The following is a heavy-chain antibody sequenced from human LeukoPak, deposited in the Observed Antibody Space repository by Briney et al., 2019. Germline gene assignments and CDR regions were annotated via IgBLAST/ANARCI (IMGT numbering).Heavy chain of an antibody. CDR1: VYSISSGYC. CDR3: GRVSAVPAAIRESYCGGDCYSPYCDY. V-gene: IGHV4-38-2*02. J-gene: IGHJ4*02. D-gene: IGHD2-21*01. Sequence: WETLSLTCTVSVYSISSGYCWGWIRQPPGKGLEWIGSIYHSGSTYYNPSLKSRVTISVDRSNNQLSLKLSSVTAADTAVYYCGRVSAVPAAIRESYCGGDCYSPYCDYWGQGTLVTVSS. CDR2: IYHSGST.